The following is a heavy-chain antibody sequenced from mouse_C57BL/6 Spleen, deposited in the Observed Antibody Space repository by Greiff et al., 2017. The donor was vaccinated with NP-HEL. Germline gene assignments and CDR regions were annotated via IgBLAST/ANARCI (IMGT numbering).Heavy chain of an antibody. V-gene: IGHV1-55*01. D-gene: IGHD2-3*01. CDR3: ARADIYDGTPLYFDY. Sequence: VQLQQPGAELVKPGASVKMSCKASGYTFTSYWITWVKQRPGQGLEWIGDIYPGSGSTNYNEKFKSKATLTVDTSSSTAYMQLSSLTSEDSAVYYCARADIYDGTPLYFDYWGQGTTLTVSS. CDR2: IYPGSGST. J-gene: IGHJ2*01. CDR1: GYTFTSYW.